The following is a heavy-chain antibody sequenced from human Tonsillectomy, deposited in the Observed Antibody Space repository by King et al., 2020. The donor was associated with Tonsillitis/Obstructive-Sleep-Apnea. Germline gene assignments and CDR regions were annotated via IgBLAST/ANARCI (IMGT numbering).Heavy chain of an antibody. D-gene: IGHD2-2*01. CDR2: ISRSSSYT. Sequence: VQLVESGGGLVKPGGSLRLSCAASGFTFSDYYMSWIRQAPGKGLEWVSYISRSSSYTNYADSVKGRFTISRDNAKNSLYLQMNSLRAEDTAVYYCARDSCSSTSCSFGWFDPWGQGTLVTVSS. CDR3: ARDSCSSTSCSFGWFDP. V-gene: IGHV3-11*05. CDR1: GFTFSDYY. J-gene: IGHJ5*02.